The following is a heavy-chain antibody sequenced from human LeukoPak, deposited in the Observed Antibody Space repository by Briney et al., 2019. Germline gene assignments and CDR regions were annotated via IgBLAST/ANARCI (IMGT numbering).Heavy chain of an antibody. CDR1: GGSISSYY. D-gene: IGHD6-19*01. J-gene: IGHJ4*02. CDR2: IYTSGST. CDR3: ARANPGDSSGWYQYYFDY. Sequence: SETLSLTCTVSGGSISSYYWSWIRQPAGKGLEWIGRIYTSGSTNYSPSLKSRVTMSVDTSKNQFSLKLSSVTAADTAVYYCARANPGDSSGWYQYYFDYWGQGTLVTVSS. V-gene: IGHV4-4*07.